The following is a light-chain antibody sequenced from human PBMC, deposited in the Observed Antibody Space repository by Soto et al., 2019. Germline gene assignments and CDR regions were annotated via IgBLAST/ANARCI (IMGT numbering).Light chain of an antibody. J-gene: IGKJ4*01. Sequence: DIQMTQFPSSLSASVGDRVTITCRASETISDYLNWYQHKPGTAPKLLIFAASSLQSGVPSRFSGGGSGTKFTLTITSLQPEDFVTYYCLQSYRTPLTFGGGTKVEIQ. CDR1: ETISDY. CDR3: LQSYRTPLT. V-gene: IGKV1-39*01. CDR2: AAS.